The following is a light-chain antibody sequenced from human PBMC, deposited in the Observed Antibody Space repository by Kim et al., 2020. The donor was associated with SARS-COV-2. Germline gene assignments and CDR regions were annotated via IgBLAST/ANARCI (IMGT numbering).Light chain of an antibody. CDR3: QQRSDWRLT. CDR1: QSVSRY. J-gene: IGKJ4*01. Sequence: TPGERATRACRASQSVSRYLGWYQQKPGQAPRLLIYDASNRATGTPARFSGSGSGTDFTLTISNLEPEDFAVYYCQQRSDWRLTFGGGTKVEIK. V-gene: IGKV3-11*01. CDR2: DAS.